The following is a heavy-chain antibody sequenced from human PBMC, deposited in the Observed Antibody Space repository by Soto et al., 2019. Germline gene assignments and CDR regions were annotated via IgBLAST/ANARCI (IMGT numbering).Heavy chain of an antibody. Sequence: TLSLTCSVSGGYISSVGYHWTWIRQHPGKGLEWIGYIYYSGHTYYNPSLKSRVTISVDMSKNQFSLKLSSVTAADTAVYYCAREDSNESLFDDWGQGTLVTVSS. J-gene: IGHJ4*02. CDR1: GGYISSVGYH. CDR2: IYYSGHT. CDR3: AREDSNESLFDD. V-gene: IGHV4-31*03. D-gene: IGHD4-4*01.